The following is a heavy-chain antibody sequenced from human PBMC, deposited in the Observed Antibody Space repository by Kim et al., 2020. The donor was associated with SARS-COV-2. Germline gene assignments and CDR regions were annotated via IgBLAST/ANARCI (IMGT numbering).Heavy chain of an antibody. J-gene: IGHJ6*01. CDR2: MNPNSGNT. Sequence: ASVKVSCKASGYTFTSYDINWVRQATGQGLEWMGWMNPNSGNTGDAQKFQGRVTMTRNTSISTASMALSSLRSEDTAGYYFARVEPKIQGYYYHGMAVW. CDR1: GYTFTSYD. V-gene: IGHV1-8*01. CDR3: ARVEPKIQGYYYHGMAV.